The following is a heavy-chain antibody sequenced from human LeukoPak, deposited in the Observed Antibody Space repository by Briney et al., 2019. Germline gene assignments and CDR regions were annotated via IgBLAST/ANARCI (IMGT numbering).Heavy chain of an antibody. D-gene: IGHD3-10*01. CDR1: GYTFITYG. J-gene: IGHJ5*02. CDR2: ISGYNGNT. Sequence: ASVKVSCKASGYTFITYGITWVRQAPGQGLEWMGWISGYNGNTNYAQNLQGRVTMTIDTSTTTAYMELRTLRPDDTAVYYCARPGTRFGELFGWFDPWGQGTLVTVSS. V-gene: IGHV1-18*01. CDR3: ARPGTRFGELFGWFDP.